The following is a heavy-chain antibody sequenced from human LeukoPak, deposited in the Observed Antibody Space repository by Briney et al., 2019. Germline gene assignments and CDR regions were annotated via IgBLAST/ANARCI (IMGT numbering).Heavy chain of an antibody. CDR1: GGSISSSNYY. D-gene: IGHD5-18*01. Sequence: SETLSLTCTVSGGSISSSNYYWGWIRQPPGKGLEWIGSIYYSGSTYYNPSLKSRVTISVDTSKNQFSLKLSSVTAADTAVYYCARESGYSYGSLFDYWGQGTLVTVSS. CDR3: ARESGYSYGSLFDY. V-gene: IGHV4-39*02. J-gene: IGHJ4*02. CDR2: IYYSGST.